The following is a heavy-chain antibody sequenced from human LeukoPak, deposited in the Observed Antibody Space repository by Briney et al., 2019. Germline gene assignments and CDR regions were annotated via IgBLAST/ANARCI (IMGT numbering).Heavy chain of an antibody. D-gene: IGHD5-18*01. CDR2: IIPIFGTA. V-gene: IGHV1-69*05. Sequence: SVKVSCKASGGTFSSYAISWVRQAPGQGLEWMGRIIPIFGTANYAQKFQGRVTITTDESTSTAYMELNSLRAEDTAVYYCARDRGYSYGSDYWGQGTLVTVS. CDR1: GGTFSSYA. CDR3: ARDRGYSYGSDY. J-gene: IGHJ4*02.